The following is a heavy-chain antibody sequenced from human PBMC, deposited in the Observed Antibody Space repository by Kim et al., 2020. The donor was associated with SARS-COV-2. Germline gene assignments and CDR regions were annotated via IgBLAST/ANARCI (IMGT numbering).Heavy chain of an antibody. CDR3: AREAVPHQYFSHY. J-gene: IGHJ4*02. V-gene: IGHV1-2*06. CDR1: GYTFTDSY. CDR2: FSPSSGDT. D-gene: IGHD4-17*01. Sequence: ASVKVSCKASGYTFTDSYIHWVRQAPGQGLEWVGRFSPSSGDTLLADQFQGRVTMTRDTSINTAYLDLSSLPSDDTAVYFCAREAVPHQYFSHYWGQG.